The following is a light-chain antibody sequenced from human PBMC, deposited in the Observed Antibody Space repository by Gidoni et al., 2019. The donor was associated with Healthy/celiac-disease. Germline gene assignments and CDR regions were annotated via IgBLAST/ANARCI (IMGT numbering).Light chain of an antibody. J-gene: IGLJ7*01. CDR3: QSYDSSNHRAV. V-gene: IGLV6-57*02. CDR2: EDN. CDR1: SGSIASNY. Sequence: NFMLTQHHSVSESPGKTVTISCTGSSGSIASNYVQWYQQRTGSAPTTVIYEDNHRPSGVPDRFSGSIDSSSNSASLTISGLKTEDEADYYCQSYDSSNHRAVFGGGTQLTVL.